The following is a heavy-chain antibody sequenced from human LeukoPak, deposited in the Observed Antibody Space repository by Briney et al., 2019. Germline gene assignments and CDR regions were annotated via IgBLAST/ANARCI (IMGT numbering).Heavy chain of an antibody. V-gene: IGHV4-34*01. CDR3: ARGPTMMGLIDV. Sequence: SETLSLTCAVYGGSFSGYYWSWIRQPPGKGLEWIGEINHSGSTNYNPSLKSRVTISVDTSKNQFSLKLSSVTAADTAVYYCARGPTMMGLIDVWGKGTTVTVSS. CDR1: GGSFSGYY. CDR2: INHSGST. J-gene: IGHJ6*03. D-gene: IGHD3-22*01.